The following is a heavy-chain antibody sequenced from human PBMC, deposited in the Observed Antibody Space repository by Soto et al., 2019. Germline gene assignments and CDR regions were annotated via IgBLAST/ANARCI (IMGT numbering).Heavy chain of an antibody. V-gene: IGHV1-69*08. D-gene: IGHD2-2*01. Sequence: QVQLVQSGAEVKKPGSSVKVSCKASRGTFSSYTISWVRQAPGQGLEWMGRIIPILGIANYAQKFQGRVTITADKSTSTAYMELSSLRSEDTAVYYCARDGCSSTSCYVGGYYYYYYMDVWGKGTTVTVSS. CDR1: RGTFSSYT. J-gene: IGHJ6*03. CDR3: ARDGCSSTSCYVGGYYYYYYMDV. CDR2: IIPILGIA.